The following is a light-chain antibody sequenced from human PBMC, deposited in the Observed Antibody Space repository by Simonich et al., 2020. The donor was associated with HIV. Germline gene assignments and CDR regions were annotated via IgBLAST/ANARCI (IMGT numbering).Light chain of an antibody. V-gene: IGKV4-1*01. CDR2: WAS. CDR3: QQYYTTPFT. J-gene: IGKJ3*01. CDR1: QSVLYSSNNKNY. Sequence: DIVMTQSPASLAVSLGARATINCKSSQSVLYSSNNKNYLTWYPQKPGKPPKLLIYWASTRESGVPDRFSGSGSGTDFTLTISSLQAEDVALYYCQQYYTTPFTFGPGTKVDIK.